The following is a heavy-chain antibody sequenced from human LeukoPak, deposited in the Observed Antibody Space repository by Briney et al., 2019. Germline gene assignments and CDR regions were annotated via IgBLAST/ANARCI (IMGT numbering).Heavy chain of an antibody. CDR2: IHYSGST. CDR3: ARRRAEAGRELYYFDY. Sequence: SETLSLTCTVSGGSISTYYWNWIRQPPGKGLEWIGFIHYSGSTSYNPSLNSRVSISVDTSKNQLSLHLTSVTAADTAVYYCARRRAEAGRELYYFDYWGQGILVTVSS. D-gene: IGHD6-19*01. CDR1: GGSISTYY. V-gene: IGHV4-59*01. J-gene: IGHJ4*02.